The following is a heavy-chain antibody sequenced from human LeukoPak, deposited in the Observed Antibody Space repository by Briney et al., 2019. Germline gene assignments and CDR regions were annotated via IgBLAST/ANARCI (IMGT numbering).Heavy chain of an antibody. CDR2: IKRDGSEE. J-gene: IGHJ4*02. D-gene: IGHD2-15*01. CDR1: GFIFSTYY. V-gene: IGHV3-7*01. CDR3: VRDFGYCSGGNCYTVLDY. Sequence: GGSLRLSCAASGFIFSTYYMNWVRQAPGKGLEWVANIKRDGSEEDYVDSVKGRFTISRDNAKNSLFLQMNNLRAEDTAVYYCVRDFGYCSGGNCYTVLDYWGQGTLVTVSS.